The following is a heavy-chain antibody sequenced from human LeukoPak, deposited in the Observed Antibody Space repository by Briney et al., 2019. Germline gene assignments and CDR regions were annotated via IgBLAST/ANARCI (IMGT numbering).Heavy chain of an antibody. CDR1: GYTFTSYD. D-gene: IGHD3-9*01. CDR3: AKGDDILTGYYNS. V-gene: IGHV1-8*01. J-gene: IGHJ4*02. CDR2: MNPNSGNT. Sequence: GASVKVSCKASGYTFTSYDINWVRQATGQGLEWMGWMNPNSGNTGYAQKFQGRVTMTRNTSISTAYMELSSLRAEDTAVYYCAKGDDILTGYYNSWGQGTLVTVSS.